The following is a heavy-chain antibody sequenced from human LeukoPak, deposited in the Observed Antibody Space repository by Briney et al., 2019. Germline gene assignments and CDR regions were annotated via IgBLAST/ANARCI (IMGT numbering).Heavy chain of an antibody. CDR1: GFTFSGSA. CDR3: TSLLVVAASLEGLDP. J-gene: IGHJ5*02. Sequence: GSLRLSCAASGFTFSGSAMHWVRQAFGKGLEWVGRIRSKANSYATAYAASVKGRFTISRDDSKNTAYLQMNSLKTEDTAVYYCTSLLVVAASLEGLDPWGQGTLVTVSS. CDR2: IRSKANSYAT. D-gene: IGHD2-15*01. V-gene: IGHV3-73*01.